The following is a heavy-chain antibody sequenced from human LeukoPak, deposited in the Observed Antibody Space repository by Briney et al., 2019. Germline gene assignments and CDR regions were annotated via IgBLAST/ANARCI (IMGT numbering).Heavy chain of an antibody. J-gene: IGHJ3*02. CDR2: IIPIFGTA. V-gene: IGHV1-69*13. Sequence: SVKVSCKASGGTFSSYAISWVRQAPGQGLEWMGGIIPIFGTANYAQTFQGRVTITADESTSTAYMELSSLRSEDTAVYYCAREEREYCGGDCNDAFDIWGQGTMVTVSS. CDR3: AREEREYCGGDCNDAFDI. CDR1: GGTFSSYA. D-gene: IGHD2-21*02.